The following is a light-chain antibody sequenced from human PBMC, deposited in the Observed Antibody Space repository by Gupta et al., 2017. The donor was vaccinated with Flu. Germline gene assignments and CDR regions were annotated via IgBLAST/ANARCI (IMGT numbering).Light chain of an antibody. Sequence: DVVMTQSPLSMPGTCGQQASISCRSSHSLVYSDGNTYLHWFQQRPGQSPRRLIYLVSNRESGVPDRFSDSGSGTDFTLKISRVEAEDVGLYYCMQGSHWPWAFGQGTKVEI. CDR3: MQGSHWPWA. V-gene: IGKV2-30*01. CDR1: HSLVYSDGNTY. J-gene: IGKJ1*01. CDR2: LVS.